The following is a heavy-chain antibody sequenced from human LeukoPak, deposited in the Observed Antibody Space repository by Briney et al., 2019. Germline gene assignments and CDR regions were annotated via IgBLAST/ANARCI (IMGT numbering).Heavy chain of an antibody. J-gene: IGHJ4*02. CDR2: IRSEGSDA. CDR1: GFTFRDTC. CDR3: ARDWFHAIDY. V-gene: IGHV3-74*01. Sequence: GGSLGLSCAASGFTFRDTCIHWVRQVPGKGLVWVSRIRSEGSDARYAESVRGGFTISTDTAKNTLYMQMNRLRDEDTAVYYCARDWFHAIDYWGQGNLVTVSS. D-gene: IGHD2/OR15-2a*01.